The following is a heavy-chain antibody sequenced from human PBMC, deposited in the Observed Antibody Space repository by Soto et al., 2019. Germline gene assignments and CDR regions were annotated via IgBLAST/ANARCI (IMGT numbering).Heavy chain of an antibody. CDR1: GFTFSSYA. Sequence: QTGGSLRLSCAVSGFTFSSYAMSWVRQAPGTGLEWVSAISGSGDSTYYADSVKGRFTISRDNFKNTLYLHMNSLRAEDTAVYYCAKKGASIAAQFDYWGQGTLVTVSS. J-gene: IGHJ4*02. V-gene: IGHV3-23*01. D-gene: IGHD6-6*01. CDR2: ISGSGDST. CDR3: AKKGASIAAQFDY.